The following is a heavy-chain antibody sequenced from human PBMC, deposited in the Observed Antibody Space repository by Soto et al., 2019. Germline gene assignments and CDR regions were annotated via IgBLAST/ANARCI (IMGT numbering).Heavy chain of an antibody. J-gene: IGHJ5*02. D-gene: IGHD2-2*01. CDR3: ARVPDR. CDR2: IYYSGST. V-gene: IGHV4-59*08. Sequence: SETLSLTCTVSGGSISSYYWSWIRQPPGKGLEWIEYIYYSGSTNYNPSLKSRVTISVDTSKNQFSLKLNSMTAADTAVYYCARVPDRWGQGTLVTVSS. CDR1: GGSISSYY.